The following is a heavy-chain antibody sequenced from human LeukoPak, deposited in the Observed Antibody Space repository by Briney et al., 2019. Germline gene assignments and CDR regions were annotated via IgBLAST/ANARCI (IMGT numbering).Heavy chain of an antibody. CDR1: GFTFSSCG. CDR2: LSDSGGST. V-gene: IGHV3-23*01. J-gene: IGHJ6*03. Sequence: QPGGSLRLACAASGFTFSSCGMSWVRQAPGKGLEWVSALSDSGGSTFYADSVKGRFTISRDNSKNTLYLQMNRLRAEDTAVYYCAKGGAVSSKSITMTRGTRRYYYYMDVWGKGTTVTISS. D-gene: IGHD3-22*01. CDR3: AKGGAVSSKSITMTRGTRRYYYYMDV.